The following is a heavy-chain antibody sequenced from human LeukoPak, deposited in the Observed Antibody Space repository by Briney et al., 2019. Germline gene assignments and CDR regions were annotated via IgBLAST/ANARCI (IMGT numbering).Heavy chain of an antibody. CDR3: ARNVGNYGHDGFDI. V-gene: IGHV1-18*01. J-gene: IGHJ3*02. Sequence: ASVKVSCKASGYTFTNYGITWVRQAPGQGLEWMGWISAYNGNANYAQKLKVRVTMTTDTSTSTAYMELRSLRSDDTAVYYCARNVGNYGHDGFDIWGQGTMVTVSS. CDR1: GYTFTNYG. CDR2: ISAYNGNA. D-gene: IGHD3-10*01.